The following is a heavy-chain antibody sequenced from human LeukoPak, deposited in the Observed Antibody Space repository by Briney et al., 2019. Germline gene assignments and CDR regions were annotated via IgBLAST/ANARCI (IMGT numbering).Heavy chain of an antibody. CDR1: GFTFSSYS. J-gene: IGHJ4*02. D-gene: IGHD3-3*01. Sequence: QPGGSLRLSCAASGFTFSSYSMNWVRQAPGKGLEWVSYISSSGSTIYYADSVKGRFTISRDNAKNSLHLQMNSLRAEDTAVYYCARGGQGGVKRITIFGVPYFDYWGQGTLVTVSS. CDR2: ISSSGSTI. V-gene: IGHV3-48*04. CDR3: ARGGQGGVKRITIFGVPYFDY.